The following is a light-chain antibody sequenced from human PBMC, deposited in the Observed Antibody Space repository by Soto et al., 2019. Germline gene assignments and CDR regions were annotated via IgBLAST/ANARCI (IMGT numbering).Light chain of an antibody. Sequence: DIPMTQSPPSLSATVGNRVTISCRASQSVSSYLNWYQQKPGKAPKLLIYVASSLHSGVPSRFSGSGSRTVFTVTISSLQPEDFATYYWQQSYSSPHTFGQGTKVEMK. CDR1: QSVSSY. CDR3: QQSYSSPHT. CDR2: VAS. J-gene: IGKJ2*01. V-gene: IGKV1-39*01.